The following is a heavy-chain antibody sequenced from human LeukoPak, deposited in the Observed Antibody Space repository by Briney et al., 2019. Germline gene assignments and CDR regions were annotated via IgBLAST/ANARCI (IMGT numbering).Heavy chain of an antibody. Sequence: GGSLRLSCAASGFTFSSYSMNWVRQAPGKGLEWVSSISSSSSYIYYADSVKGRFTISRDNAKNSLYLQMNSLRAEDTAVYYCASASDYGGNSYAFDIWGQGTMVTVSS. CDR3: ASASDYGGNSYAFDI. V-gene: IGHV3-21*01. CDR2: ISSSSSYI. J-gene: IGHJ3*02. D-gene: IGHD4-23*01. CDR1: GFTFSSYS.